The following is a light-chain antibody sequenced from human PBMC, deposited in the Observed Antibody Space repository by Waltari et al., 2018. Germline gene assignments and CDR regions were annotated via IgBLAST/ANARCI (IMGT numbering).Light chain of an antibody. Sequence: DIVMTQSPDSLAVSLGERATISCKSSQSVLNDSKNKNYLAWYQQKPGQPPKLLLYWASTRESGVPDRFSGSGSGTDFTLTISSLQAEDVAVYYCQEYYTSPLWTVGQGTKVEIK. CDR3: QEYYTSPLWT. CDR1: QSVLNDSKNKNY. J-gene: IGKJ1*01. CDR2: WAS. V-gene: IGKV4-1*01.